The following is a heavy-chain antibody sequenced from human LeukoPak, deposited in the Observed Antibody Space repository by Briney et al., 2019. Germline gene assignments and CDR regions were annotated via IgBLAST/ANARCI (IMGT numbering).Heavy chain of an antibody. CDR3: AKSHLTTRRGFDY. D-gene: IGHD3-10*01. CDR1: GFTFSSYA. V-gene: IGHV3-23*01. J-gene: IGHJ4*02. CDR2: ISGSGGST. Sequence: GGSLRLSCAASGFTFSSYAMTWVRQAPGKGLEWVSAISGSGGSTYYADSVKGRFTISRDNSKNTLYLQMNSPRAEDTAVYYCAKSHLTTRRGFDYWGQGTLVTVPS.